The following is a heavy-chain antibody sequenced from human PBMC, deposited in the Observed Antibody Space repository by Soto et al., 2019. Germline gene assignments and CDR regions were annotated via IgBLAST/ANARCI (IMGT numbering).Heavy chain of an antibody. D-gene: IGHD3-16*01. CDR3: ARERGRWLQSGVEYFDY. Sequence: QVQLVQSGAEVKKPGSSVKVSCKASGGTFSSYAISWVRQAPGQGLEWMGVIIPIFSTANYAQKFQGRVKISAEESTSTAYMELSSLRSEDTAVYYCARERGRWLQSGVEYFDYWGQGTLVTVSS. V-gene: IGHV1-69*01. CDR1: GGTFSSYA. J-gene: IGHJ4*02. CDR2: IIPIFSTA.